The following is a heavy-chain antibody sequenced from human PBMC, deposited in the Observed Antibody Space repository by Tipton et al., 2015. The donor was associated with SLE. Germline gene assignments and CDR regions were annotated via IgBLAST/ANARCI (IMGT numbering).Heavy chain of an antibody. CDR2: ISDGGGT. CDR3: ARGMVTWRGAILGVDV. CDR1: AGSISTHY. V-gene: IGHV4-59*08. J-gene: IGHJ6*02. Sequence: TLSLTCTVSAGSISTHYWIWIRQPPGKGLEWIGYISDGGGTNYNPSLKSRVTMSVDTAKNQFSLKLTSVTAADTAVYYCARGMVTWRGAILGVDVWGQGTTVNVSS. D-gene: IGHD2-21*02.